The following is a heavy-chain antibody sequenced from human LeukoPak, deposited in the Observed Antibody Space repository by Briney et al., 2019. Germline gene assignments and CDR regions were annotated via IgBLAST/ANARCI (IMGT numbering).Heavy chain of an antibody. CDR3: ARDAGGAFGNYVNYFDY. D-gene: IGHD4-11*01. CDR2: ISGIGGST. Sequence: GGSLRLSCAASGFTFSSYAMSWVRQAPGKGLEWVSAISGIGGSTYYSDSVRGRFTISRDNSKNTVYLQMDSLRAEDTAVYYCARDAGGAFGNYVNYFDYWGQGTLVTVSS. V-gene: IGHV3-23*01. CDR1: GFTFSSYA. J-gene: IGHJ4*02.